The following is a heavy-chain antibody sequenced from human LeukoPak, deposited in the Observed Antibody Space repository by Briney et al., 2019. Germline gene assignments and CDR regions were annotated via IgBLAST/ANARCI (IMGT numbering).Heavy chain of an antibody. CDR3: ARDFRGYCSGGSCYTSLDY. D-gene: IGHD2-15*01. V-gene: IGHV1-2*06. CDR1: GYTFTGYY. J-gene: IGHJ4*02. Sequence: ASVKVSCKASGYTFTGYYMYWVRQAPGQGLEWMGRINPNSGGTNYAQKFQGRVTMTRDRSISTAYMELSRLRSDDMAVYYCARDFRGYCSGGSCYTSLDYWGQGTLVTVSS. CDR2: INPNSGGT.